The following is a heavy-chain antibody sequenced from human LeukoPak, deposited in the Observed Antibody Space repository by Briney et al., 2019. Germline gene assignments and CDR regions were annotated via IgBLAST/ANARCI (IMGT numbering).Heavy chain of an antibody. CDR3: ARDRYYDSSGYDY. CDR1: GSTVSSNY. D-gene: IGHD3-22*01. J-gene: IGHJ4*02. Sequence: GGSLRLSCAASGSTVSSNYMSWVRQAPGKGLEWVSVIYSGGSTYYADSVKGRFTISRDNPKNTLYLQMNSLRAEDTAVYYCARDRYYDSSGYDYWGQGTLVTVSS. CDR2: IYSGGST. V-gene: IGHV3-66*02.